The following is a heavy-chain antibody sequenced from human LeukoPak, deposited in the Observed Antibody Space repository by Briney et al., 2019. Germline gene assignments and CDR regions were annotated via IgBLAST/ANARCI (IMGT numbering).Heavy chain of an antibody. CDR1: GYTFTSYG. CDR3: ARDPPPYFDWSQGVYYYYGMDV. D-gene: IGHD3-9*01. V-gene: IGHV1-18*01. J-gene: IGHJ6*02. Sequence: ASVKVSCTASGYTFTSYGISWVRQAPGQGLEWMGWISAYNGNTNYAQKLQGRVTMTTDTSTSTAYMELRSLRSDDTAVYYCARDPPPYFDWSQGVYYYYGMDVWGQGTTVTVSS. CDR2: ISAYNGNT.